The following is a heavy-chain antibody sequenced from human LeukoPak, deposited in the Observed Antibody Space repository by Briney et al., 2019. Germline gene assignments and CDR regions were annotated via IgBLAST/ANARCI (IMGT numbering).Heavy chain of an antibody. V-gene: IGHV3-48*01. CDR1: GFTFSSYN. D-gene: IGHD1-26*01. CDR3: ARGPEVVGPPVGAFDI. Sequence: PGGSLSLSCAASGFTFSSYNMNWVRQAPGKGLEWVSYIRSTSSTIYYADSVKGRFTISRDNSKNTLYLQMNSLRAEDTAVYYCARGPEVVGPPVGAFDIWGQGTKVTVSS. J-gene: IGHJ3*02. CDR2: IRSTSSTI.